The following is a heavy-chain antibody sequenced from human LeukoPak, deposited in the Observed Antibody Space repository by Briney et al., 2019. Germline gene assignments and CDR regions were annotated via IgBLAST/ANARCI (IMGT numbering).Heavy chain of an antibody. Sequence: PLETLSLTCAVYGGSFSGYYWSWIRQPPGKGLEWIGEINHSGSTNYNPSLKSRVTISVDTSKNQFSLKLSSVTAADTAVYYCARNGYCSSTSCRYYYYYMDVWGKGTTVTVSS. CDR3: ARNGYCSSTSCRYYYYYMDV. V-gene: IGHV4-34*01. CDR1: GGSFSGYY. CDR2: INHSGST. J-gene: IGHJ6*03. D-gene: IGHD2-2*01.